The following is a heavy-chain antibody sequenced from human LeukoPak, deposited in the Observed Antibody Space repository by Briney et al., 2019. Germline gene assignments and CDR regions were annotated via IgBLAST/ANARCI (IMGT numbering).Heavy chain of an antibody. D-gene: IGHD3-10*01. Sequence: GGSLRLSCAASGFIFNNYWMTWARQAPGKGLEWVAFIRYDGSNKYYADSVEGRFTISRDNSKNTLYLQMNSLRAEDTAVYYCAKVKVWFGDYFDYWGQGTLVTVSS. CDR3: AKVKVWFGDYFDY. J-gene: IGHJ4*02. CDR2: IRYDGSNK. V-gene: IGHV3-30*02. CDR1: GFIFNNYW.